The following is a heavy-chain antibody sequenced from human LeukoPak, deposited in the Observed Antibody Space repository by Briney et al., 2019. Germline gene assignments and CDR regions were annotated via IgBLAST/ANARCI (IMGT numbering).Heavy chain of an antibody. CDR3: ARFWYGRSGYAYYGMDV. J-gene: IGHJ6*02. CDR2: ISSSGSTI. CDR1: GFTFSSYE. D-gene: IGHD3-22*01. Sequence: GGSLRLSCAASGFTFSSYEMNWVRQAPGKGLEWVSYISSSGSTIYYADSVKGRFTISRDNAKNSLYLQMNSLRAGDTAVYYCARFWYGRSGYAYYGMDVWGQGTTVTVSS. V-gene: IGHV3-48*03.